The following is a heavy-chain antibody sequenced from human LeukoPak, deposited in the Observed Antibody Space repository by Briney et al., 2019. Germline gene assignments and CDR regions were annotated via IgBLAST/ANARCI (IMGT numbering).Heavy chain of an antibody. CDR2: ISYDGSSK. J-gene: IGHJ5*02. CDR1: GFTFSSYA. Sequence: GGSLRLSCAASGFTFSSYAMHWVRQAPGKGLEWVAVISYDGSSKYYADSVKGRFTISRDNSKNTLYLQMNSLRAEDTAVYYCARVPFDPWGQGTLVTVSS. V-gene: IGHV3-30-3*01. CDR3: ARVPFDP.